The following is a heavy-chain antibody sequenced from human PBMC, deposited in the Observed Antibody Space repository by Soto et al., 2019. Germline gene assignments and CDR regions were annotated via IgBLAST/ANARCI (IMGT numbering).Heavy chain of an antibody. CDR3: ARGHISSTKNWLDP. Sequence: QVQLVQSGAEVKKPGASVKVSCKGSGYTFTSYHINWVRQATGQGLAWMGWLNPNSGKTGYAQTLQGRVTMTRDTYISTAYMELSSLRFEDTAMYYCARGHISSTKNWLDPWGQGTLVTVSS. CDR2: LNPNSGKT. CDR1: GYTFTSYH. J-gene: IGHJ5*02. V-gene: IGHV1-8*01. D-gene: IGHD6-6*01.